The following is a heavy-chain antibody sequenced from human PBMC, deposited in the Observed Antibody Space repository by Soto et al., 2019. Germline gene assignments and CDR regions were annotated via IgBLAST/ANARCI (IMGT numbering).Heavy chain of an antibody. J-gene: IGHJ5*02. CDR1: GFTFSSYA. CDR3: AKDFGDGRFLSFLNWFDP. CDR2: ISGSGDST. V-gene: IGHV3-23*01. D-gene: IGHD3-3*01. Sequence: PGGSLRLSCAASGFTFSSYAMSWVRQAPGKGLEWVSAISGSGDSTYYADSVKGRFTISRDNSKNTLYLQMNSLRAEDTAVYYCAKDFGDGRFLSFLNWFDPWGQGTLVTVSS.